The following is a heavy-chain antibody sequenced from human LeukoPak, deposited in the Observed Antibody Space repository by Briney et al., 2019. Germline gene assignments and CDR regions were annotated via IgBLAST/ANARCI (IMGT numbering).Heavy chain of an antibody. Sequence: GGSLRLSCAASVFTFSTYSMNWVRQAPGKGLEWVSYISASSGTIYYADSVKGRFTISRDNARNSLYLQMNSLRAEDTAVYYCARRSEFGVLYYMDVWGKGTTVTVSS. CDR1: VFTFSTYS. J-gene: IGHJ6*03. V-gene: IGHV3-48*01. D-gene: IGHD3-16*01. CDR3: ARRSEFGVLYYMDV. CDR2: ISASSGTI.